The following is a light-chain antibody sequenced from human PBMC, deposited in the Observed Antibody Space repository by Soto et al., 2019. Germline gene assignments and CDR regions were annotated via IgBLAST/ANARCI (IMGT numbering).Light chain of an antibody. Sequence: EIVMTQSPATLSVSPGERATLSCRASQSVSSNLACYQQKPGQAPRLLIYGASTRATGIPARFSGSGSGTEFTLTISSLQSEDCAVYYCQQYNNWPPWTFGQGTKVEIK. CDR1: QSVSSN. CDR3: QQYNNWPPWT. J-gene: IGKJ1*01. CDR2: GAS. V-gene: IGKV3-15*01.